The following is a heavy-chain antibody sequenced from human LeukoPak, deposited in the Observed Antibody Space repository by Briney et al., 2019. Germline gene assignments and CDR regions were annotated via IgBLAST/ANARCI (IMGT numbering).Heavy chain of an antibody. CDR1: GFSFSTYS. D-gene: IGHD4-23*01. CDR3: ARAVGY. V-gene: IGHV3-48*01. J-gene: IGHJ4*02. CDR2: ISNSSSAI. Sequence: GGSLRLSCTASGFSFSTYSMNWVRQAPGKGLEWVSYISNSSSAIYYADSVKDRFTISRDNAKNSLYLQMNSLRVEDTAVYYCARAVGYWGQGTLVTVSS.